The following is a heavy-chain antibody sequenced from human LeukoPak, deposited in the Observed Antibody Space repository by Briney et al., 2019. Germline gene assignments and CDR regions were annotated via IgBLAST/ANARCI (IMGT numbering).Heavy chain of an antibody. J-gene: IGHJ4*02. Sequence: SETLSLTCTVSGDSISSYYWSWIRQPPGKGLEWIGYIYYSGSTNYNPSLKSRVTISVDTSKNQFSLKLSSVTAADTAVYYCARVRSIAARPFDYWGQGTLVTVSS. V-gene: IGHV4-59*01. CDR1: GDSISSYY. CDR3: ARVRSIAARPFDY. CDR2: IYYSGST. D-gene: IGHD6-6*01.